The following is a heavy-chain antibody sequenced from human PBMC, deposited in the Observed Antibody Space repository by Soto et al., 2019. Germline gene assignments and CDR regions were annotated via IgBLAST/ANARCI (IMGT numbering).Heavy chain of an antibody. CDR1: GFTFSSYW. D-gene: IGHD6-6*01. J-gene: IGHJ6*03. Sequence: GGSLSLSCAASGFTFSSYWMHWVRQAPGKGLVWVSRINSDGSSTSYADSVKGRFTISRDNAKNTLYLQMNSLRAEDTAVYYCARALVEYSSSRGDYYYYYYMDVWGKGTTVTVSS. CDR3: ARALVEYSSSRGDYYYYYYMDV. V-gene: IGHV3-74*01. CDR2: INSDGSST.